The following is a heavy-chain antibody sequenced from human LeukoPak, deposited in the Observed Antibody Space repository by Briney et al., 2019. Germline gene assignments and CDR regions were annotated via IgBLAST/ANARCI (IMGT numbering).Heavy chain of an antibody. V-gene: IGHV4-59*08. D-gene: IGHD5-12*01. J-gene: IGHJ4*02. CDR2: IYYSGST. Sequence: TSETLSLTCTVSGGSISSYYWSWIRQPPGKGLEWIGYIYYSGSTNYNPSLKSRVTISVDTSKNQFSLKLSSVTAADTAVYYCARAPGTVAIDYWGQGTLVTVSS. CDR1: GGSISSYY. CDR3: ARAPGTVAIDY.